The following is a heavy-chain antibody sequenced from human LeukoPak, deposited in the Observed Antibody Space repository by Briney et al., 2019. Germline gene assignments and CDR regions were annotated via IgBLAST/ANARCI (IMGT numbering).Heavy chain of an antibody. J-gene: IGHJ6*03. CDR2: ISGSSGNT. D-gene: IGHD4-11*01. Sequence: ASVKVSCKASGYTFTSYGINWVRQAPGQGLEWMGWISGSSGNTKYAQKLQGRVTMTTDTSTRTAYMELRSLTSDDTAVYYCARGTVSGADYYYIDVWGKGTTVTVSS. CDR1: GYTFTSYG. CDR3: ARGTVSGADYYYIDV. V-gene: IGHV1-18*01.